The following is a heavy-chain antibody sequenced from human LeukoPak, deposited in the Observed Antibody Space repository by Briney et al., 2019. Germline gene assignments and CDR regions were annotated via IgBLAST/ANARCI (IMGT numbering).Heavy chain of an antibody. D-gene: IGHD5-12*01. CDR3: ARGGFYFDY. CDR1: GFTLSDHW. J-gene: IGHJ4*02. Sequence: PGGSLRLSCAAHGFTLSDHWMTWVRQAPGKGLEWVAYIKQDGSEKYYVDSVKGRFTISRDNSKNSLYLQMNSLRAEDTAVYYCARGGFYFDYWGQGTLVTVSS. V-gene: IGHV3-7*04. CDR2: IKQDGSEK.